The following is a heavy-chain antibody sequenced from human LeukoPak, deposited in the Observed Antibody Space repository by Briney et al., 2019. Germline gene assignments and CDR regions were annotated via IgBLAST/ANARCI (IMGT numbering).Heavy chain of an antibody. CDR3: ARSRVAGKGVKYFDY. CDR2: IYYSGST. Sequence: SETLSLTCTVSGGSISSGGYYWSWIRQHPGKGLEWIGYIYYSGSTYYNPSLKSRVTISVDTSKNQFSLKLSSVTAADTGVYYCARSRVAGKGVKYFDYWGQGTLVTVSS. CDR1: GGSISSGGYY. D-gene: IGHD6-19*01. J-gene: IGHJ4*02. V-gene: IGHV4-31*03.